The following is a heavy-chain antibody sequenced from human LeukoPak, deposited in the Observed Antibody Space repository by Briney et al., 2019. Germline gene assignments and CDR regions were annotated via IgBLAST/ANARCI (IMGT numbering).Heavy chain of an antibody. CDR2: IYYSGST. CDR3: ARGRDGYNPAEYFQH. D-gene: IGHD5-24*01. Sequence: PSETLSLTRTVSGGSNSSYYWSWIRQPPGKGPEWIGYIYYSGSTNYNPSLKSRVTISVDTSKNQFSLKLSSVTAADTAVYYCARGRDGYNPAEYFQHWGQGTLVTVSS. J-gene: IGHJ1*01. CDR1: GGSNSSYY. V-gene: IGHV4-59*01.